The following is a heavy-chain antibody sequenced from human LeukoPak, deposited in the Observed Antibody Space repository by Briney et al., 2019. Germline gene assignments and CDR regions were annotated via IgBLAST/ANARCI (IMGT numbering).Heavy chain of an antibody. CDR3: ARHFSGTFPSLERDAFHV. CDR2: ISYDGSNK. Sequence: GGSLRLSCAASGFTFSIYTMHWVRQAPGKGLEWVAVISYDGSNKFYADSVKGRFTISRDNSKNTLYLQMNSLRPEDTAVYYCARHFSGTFPSLERDAFHVWGQGTMVTVSS. J-gene: IGHJ3*01. D-gene: IGHD6-19*01. V-gene: IGHV3-30*04. CDR1: GFTFSIYT.